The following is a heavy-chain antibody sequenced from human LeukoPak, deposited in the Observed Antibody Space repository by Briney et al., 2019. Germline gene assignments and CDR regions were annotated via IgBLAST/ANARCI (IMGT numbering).Heavy chain of an antibody. Sequence: PSETQSLTCTVSGVSISSTSYCWGWIRQPPGKGPEWIGSIYYSGSSYYNPSLKSRVTISVDTPKSQFSLKLSSVTAADTAVYYCAQSLGASTWFGNWFDPWGQGTLVTVSS. V-gene: IGHV4-39*01. CDR3: AQSLGASTWFGNWFDP. J-gene: IGHJ5*02. CDR2: IYYSGSS. D-gene: IGHD3-10*01. CDR1: GVSISSTSYC.